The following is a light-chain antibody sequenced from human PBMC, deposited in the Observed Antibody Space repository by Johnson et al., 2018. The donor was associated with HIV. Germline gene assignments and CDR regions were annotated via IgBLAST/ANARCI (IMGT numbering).Light chain of an antibody. CDR3: SAWDGSLNGPYV. V-gene: IGLV1-44*01. CDR1: SSKIGYNT. J-gene: IGLJ1*01. Sequence: QSVLTQPPSASGTPGQRVTISCSGSSSKIGYNTVNWYQHLPGTAPKLLIYSNNQRPSGVPDRFSGSKSGTSASLAITGLRSEDEADYYCSAWDGSLNGPYVFGSWTKVTVL. CDR2: SNN.